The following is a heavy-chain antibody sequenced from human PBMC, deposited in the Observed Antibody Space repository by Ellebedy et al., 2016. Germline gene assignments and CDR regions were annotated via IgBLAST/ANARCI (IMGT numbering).Heavy chain of an antibody. CDR3: ASPITVPGPKFFDY. J-gene: IGHJ4*02. Sequence: GESLKISCKGSGYSFTNSWIGWVRQMSGKGLEWMAIMYPADSDTIYNPSYQGQITISADKSIRTAYLQWSSLKASDTAIYYCASPITVPGPKFFDYWGQGTLVTVSS. CDR2: MYPADSDT. V-gene: IGHV5-51*01. CDR1: GYSFTNSW. D-gene: IGHD6-19*01.